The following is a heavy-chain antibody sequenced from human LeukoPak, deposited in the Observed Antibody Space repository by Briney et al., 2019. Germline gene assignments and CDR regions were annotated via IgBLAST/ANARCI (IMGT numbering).Heavy chain of an antibody. CDR3: AIPPIAAAALRQYAFDI. CDR1: GYTFTNYA. CDR2: INTNTGNP. V-gene: IGHV7-4-1*02. D-gene: IGHD6-13*01. J-gene: IGHJ3*02. Sequence: ASVKVSCKASGYTFTNYAINWVRQAPGQGLELMGWINTNTGNPTYAQGFTGQFVFSLDTSVSTAYLQISSLKAEDTAVYYCAIPPIAAAALRQYAFDIWGQGTMVTVSS.